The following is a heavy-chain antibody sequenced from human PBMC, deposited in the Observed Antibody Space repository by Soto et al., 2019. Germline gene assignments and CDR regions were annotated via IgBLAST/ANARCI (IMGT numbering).Heavy chain of an antibody. CDR1: GYTFSSYT. CDR2: ISAYNGNT. CDR3: SRDSPPFDY. Sequence: QVQLVQSGAEVKKSGASVKVSCKASGYTFSSYTISWVRQAPGQGLEWMGWISAYNGNTKYAQKLQDRVTMTTDTSTNTAYMELRNRRSDDKAVYYGSRDSPPFDYWGQGTLVTVAS. J-gene: IGHJ4*02. V-gene: IGHV1-18*01.